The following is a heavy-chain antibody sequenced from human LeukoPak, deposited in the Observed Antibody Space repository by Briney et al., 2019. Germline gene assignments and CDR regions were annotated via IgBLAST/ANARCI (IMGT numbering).Heavy chain of an antibody. V-gene: IGHV4-61*01. CDR1: GGSVSSGSYY. Sequence: PSETLSLTCTVSGGSVSSGSYYWSWIRQPPGKGLEWIGYIYYSGSTNYNPSLKSRVTISVDTSKNQFSLKLSSVTAADTAVYYCARIEGGLLHPTSWGQGTLVTVSS. J-gene: IGHJ5*02. D-gene: IGHD2-21*02. CDR3: ARIEGGLLHPTS. CDR2: IYYSGST.